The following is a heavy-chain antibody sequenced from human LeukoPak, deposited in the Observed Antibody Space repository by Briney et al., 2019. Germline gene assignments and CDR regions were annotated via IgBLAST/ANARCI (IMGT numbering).Heavy chain of an antibody. D-gene: IGHD6-13*01. Sequence: GESLKISCKGSGYSFTSYWIGWVRQMPGKGLEWMGIIYPGDSDTRYSPSFQGQVTISADKSISTAYLQWSSLKASDTAMYYCARHDGYSSSWTPYFGYWGQGTLVTVSS. CDR2: IYPGDSDT. J-gene: IGHJ4*02. V-gene: IGHV5-51*01. CDR1: GYSFTSYW. CDR3: ARHDGYSSSWTPYFGY.